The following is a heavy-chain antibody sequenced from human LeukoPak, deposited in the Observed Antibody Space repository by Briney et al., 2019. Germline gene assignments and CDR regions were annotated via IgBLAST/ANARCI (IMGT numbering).Heavy chain of an antibody. D-gene: IGHD3-3*01. J-gene: IGHJ5*02. Sequence: SETLSLTCTVSGGSISSSSYYWSWIRQPPGMGLEWIGEINHSGSTNYNPSLKSRVTISVDTSKNQFSLKLSSVTAADTAVYYCARVGGITIFGVVIQKWFDPWGQGTLVTVSS. CDR3: ARVGGITIFGVVIQKWFDP. CDR1: GGSISSSSYY. V-gene: IGHV4-39*07. CDR2: INHSGST.